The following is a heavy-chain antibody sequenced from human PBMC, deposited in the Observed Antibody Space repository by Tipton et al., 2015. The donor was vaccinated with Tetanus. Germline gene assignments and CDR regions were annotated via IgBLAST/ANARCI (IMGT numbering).Heavy chain of an antibody. CDR1: GGSFSGYY. CDR2: INHSGST. V-gene: IGHV4-34*01. Sequence: TLSLTCAVYGGSFSGYYWSWIRQPPGKGLEWIGEINHSGSTNYNPSLKSRVTMSGDTSKNQFSLKLTSVTAADTAVYYCARGPHLDYWGQGTLVTVSS. J-gene: IGHJ4*02. CDR3: ARGPHLDY.